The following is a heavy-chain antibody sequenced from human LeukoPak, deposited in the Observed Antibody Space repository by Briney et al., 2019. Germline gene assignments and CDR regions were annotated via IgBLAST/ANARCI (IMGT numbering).Heavy chain of an antibody. Sequence: GGSLRLSCAASGFTFSSYSMNWVRQAPGKGLEWVSSISSSSSYIYYADSVKGRFTISRDNAKNSLYLQMNSLRAEDTAVYYCARYCGGGSCFDSWGQGTLVTVSS. V-gene: IGHV3-21*01. D-gene: IGHD2-15*01. CDR2: ISSSSSYI. J-gene: IGHJ4*02. CDR1: GFTFSSYS. CDR3: ARYCGGGSCFDS.